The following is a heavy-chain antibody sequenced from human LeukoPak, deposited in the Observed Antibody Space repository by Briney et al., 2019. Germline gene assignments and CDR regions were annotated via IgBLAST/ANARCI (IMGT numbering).Heavy chain of an antibody. D-gene: IGHD1-1*01. Sequence: PSETLSLTCTVSGGSISSYYWSWIRQPPGKGVEWIGCSHYTGSSTYNPSLKSRVTMSVDTSNNLFSLKLRSVTASDTAVYYCARDKYNYRDYWGQGTRVTVSS. J-gene: IGHJ4*02. CDR1: GGSISSYY. V-gene: IGHV4-59*01. CDR3: ARDKYNYRDY. CDR2: SHYTGSS.